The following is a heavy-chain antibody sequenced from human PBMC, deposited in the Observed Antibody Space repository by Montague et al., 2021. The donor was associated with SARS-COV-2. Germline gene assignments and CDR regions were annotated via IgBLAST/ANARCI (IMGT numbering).Heavy chain of an antibody. CDR1: GGSISNYY. V-gene: IGHV4-4*07. D-gene: IGHD6-19*01. Sequence: SETLSLTCTVSGGSISNYYWSWIRQPAGKGLEWIGRIYTSGSTNYNPSLKSRVTMSVDTSKNQFSLKLSSVTAADTAVYYCARSIAVAGKEWYYYYGMDVWGQGTTVTVSS. CDR3: ARSIAVAGKEWYYYYGMDV. J-gene: IGHJ6*02. CDR2: IYTSGST.